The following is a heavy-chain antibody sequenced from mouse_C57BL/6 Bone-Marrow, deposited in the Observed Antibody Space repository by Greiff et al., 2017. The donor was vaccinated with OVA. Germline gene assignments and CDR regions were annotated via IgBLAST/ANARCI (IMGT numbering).Heavy chain of an antibody. V-gene: IGHV1-55*01. CDR1: GYTFTSYW. J-gene: IGHJ3*01. Sequence: VKLKQPGAELVKPGASVKMSCKASGYTFTSYWITWVKQRPGQGLEWIGDIYPGSGSTNYNEKFKSKATLTVDTSSSTAYMQLSSLTSEDSAVYYCASNRFAYWGQGTLVTVSA. CDR2: IYPGSGST. CDR3: ASNRFAY.